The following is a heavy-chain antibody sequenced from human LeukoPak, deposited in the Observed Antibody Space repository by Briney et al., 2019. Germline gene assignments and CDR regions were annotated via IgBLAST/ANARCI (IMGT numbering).Heavy chain of an antibody. D-gene: IGHD3-16*01. CDR2: IYTSGST. CDR1: GGSFSGYY. J-gene: IGHJ4*02. V-gene: IGHV4-4*07. CDR3: AREWMGVIDY. Sequence: SETLSLTCAVYGGSFSGYYWSWIRQPAGKGLEWIGRIYTSGSTNYNPSLKSRVTMSVDTSKNQFSLKLSSVTAADTAVYYCAREWMGVIDYWGQGTLVTVSS.